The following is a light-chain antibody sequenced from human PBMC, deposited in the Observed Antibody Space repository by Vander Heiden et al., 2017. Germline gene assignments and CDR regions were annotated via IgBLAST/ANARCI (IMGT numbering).Light chain of an antibody. J-gene: IGKJ2*01. CDR1: QDISNY. CDR2: AAS. CDR3: QQYDNLPTYT. V-gene: IGKV1-33*01. Sequence: DIQLTQSPSSLSASVGDRVTITCQASQDISNYLNWYQQKPGKAPKLLIYAASNVETGVPARFSGSGSGTDVTFIISRLQPEEIATYYCQQYDNLPTYTFGEGTKLEIK.